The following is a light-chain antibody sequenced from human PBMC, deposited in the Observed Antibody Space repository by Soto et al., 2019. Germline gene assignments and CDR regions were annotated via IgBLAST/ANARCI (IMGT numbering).Light chain of an antibody. J-gene: IGKJ1*01. CDR3: QQYGSSPWT. CDR2: GAS. V-gene: IGKV3-15*01. CDR1: QSVSSN. Sequence: IVTKQSPATLSVSPGERDTLSCRASQSVSSNLAWYQQKPGQAPRLLIYGASTRATGIPARFSGSGSGTEFTLTISSLQPEDFALYYCQQYGSSPWTLGQGTKVDIK.